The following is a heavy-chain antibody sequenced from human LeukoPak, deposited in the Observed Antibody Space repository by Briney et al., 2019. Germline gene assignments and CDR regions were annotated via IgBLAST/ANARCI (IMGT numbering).Heavy chain of an antibody. J-gene: IGHJ4*02. CDR1: GGTFSSYA. CDR3: ATDYGGNSQLPSFDY. CDR2: IIPIFGTA. Sequence: SVKVSCKASGGTFSSYAISWVRQAPGQGLEWMGRIIPIFGTANYAQKFQGRVTITADESTSTAYMELSSLRSEDTAVYYCATDYGGNSQLPSFDYWGQGTLVTVSS. V-gene: IGHV1-69*13. D-gene: IGHD4-23*01.